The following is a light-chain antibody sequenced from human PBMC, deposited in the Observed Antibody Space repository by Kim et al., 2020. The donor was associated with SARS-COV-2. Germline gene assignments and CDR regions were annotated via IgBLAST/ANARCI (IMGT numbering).Light chain of an antibody. CDR3: NARVSNDNVV. J-gene: IGLJ2*01. Sequence: VALGQTVGINGKGDSIRSYYATWYQQQAGQAPIVVIYGKTNRPSGLPGRFSGSSPGNTASLTITGTQAGDEADYYCNARVSNDNVVFGGGTQLTVL. V-gene: IGLV3-19*01. CDR2: GKT. CDR1: SIRSYY.